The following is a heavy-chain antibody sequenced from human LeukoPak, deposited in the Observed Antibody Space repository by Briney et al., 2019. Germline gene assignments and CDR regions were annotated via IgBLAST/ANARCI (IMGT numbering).Heavy chain of an antibody. CDR1: GFTFSNYY. J-gene: IGHJ4*02. V-gene: IGHV3-11*04. D-gene: IGHD3-16*02. CDR3: KNVWGSYRLHFDY. CDR2: ITTGNKV. Sequence: GGSLRLSCGSSGFTFSNYYMSWIRQAPGKGLAWVSYITTGNKVYYADSVKGRFSISRDNAKQSLYLQMNSLRAEDTAVYYCKNVWGSYRLHFDYWGQGTLVTVSS.